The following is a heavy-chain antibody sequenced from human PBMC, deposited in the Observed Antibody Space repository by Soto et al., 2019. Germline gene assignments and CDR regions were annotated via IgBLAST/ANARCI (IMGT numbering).Heavy chain of an antibody. CDR2: ISGSGGST. CDR3: ARDSLSYCGGGCPFDP. J-gene: IGHJ5*02. Sequence: PGGSLRLSCAASGFTFSSYAVSWVRQAPGKGLEWVSAISGSGGSTYYADSVKGRFTISRDNAKNSLYLQMNSLRAEDTAVYYCARDSLSYCGGGCPFDPWGQGTLVTVSS. V-gene: IGHV3-23*01. D-gene: IGHD2-21*01. CDR1: GFTFSSYA.